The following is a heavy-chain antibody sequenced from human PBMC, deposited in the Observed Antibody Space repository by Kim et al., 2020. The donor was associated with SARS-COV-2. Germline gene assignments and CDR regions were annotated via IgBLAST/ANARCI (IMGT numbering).Heavy chain of an antibody. Sequence: SPKFQGRVTITRDTSASTAYMELSSLRSEDTAVYYCARDGQQLVPNYFDYWGQGTLVTVSS. J-gene: IGHJ4*02. CDR3: ARDGQQLVPNYFDY. V-gene: IGHV1-3*01. D-gene: IGHD6-13*01.